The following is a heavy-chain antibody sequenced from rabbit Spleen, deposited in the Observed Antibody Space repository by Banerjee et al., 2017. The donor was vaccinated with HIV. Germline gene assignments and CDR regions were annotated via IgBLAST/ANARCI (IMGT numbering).Heavy chain of an antibody. CDR1: GFSFSSSDY. Sequence: QSLEESGGDLVKPGASLTLTCTASGFSFSSSDYMCWVRQAPGKGLEWIACIYSGSSGDTYYASWAKGRITISKTSSTTVTLQMTSLTAADTATYFCARETSSGWGIVSFYFSLWGPGTLVTVS. V-gene: IGHV1S40*01. CDR3: ARETSSGWGIVSFYFSL. J-gene: IGHJ4*01. D-gene: IGHD4-1*01. CDR2: IYSGSSGDT.